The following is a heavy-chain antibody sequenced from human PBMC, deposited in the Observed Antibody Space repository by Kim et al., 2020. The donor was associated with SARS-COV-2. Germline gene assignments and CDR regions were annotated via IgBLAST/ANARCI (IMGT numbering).Heavy chain of an antibody. D-gene: IGHD3-16*01. CDR3: ARVNLGFGFTHFYFMYV. CDR2: INWNGVTT. Sequence: GGSLRLSCVASGFTFDDYGMSWVRQTPGKGLEWVSGINWNGVTTAYADSVKGRFTISRDNAKNSLYLQMNSLRGEDTALSYCARVNLGFGFTHFYFMYV. CDR1: GFTFDDYG. V-gene: IGHV3-20*04. J-gene: IGHJ6*03.